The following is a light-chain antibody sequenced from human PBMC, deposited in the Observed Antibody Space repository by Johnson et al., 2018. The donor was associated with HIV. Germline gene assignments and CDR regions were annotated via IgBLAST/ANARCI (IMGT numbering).Light chain of an antibody. CDR2: ENN. J-gene: IGLJ1*01. V-gene: IGLV1-51*02. CDR3: GTWDGSLSAYV. Sequence: QSVLTQPPSVSAAPGQKVTISCSGSSSNIGNNYVSWYQHLPGTAPKLLIYENNKRPSGIPDRFSGSTSGTSATLGITGLQTGDEADYYGGTWDGSLSAYVFGTGTKVTVL. CDR1: SSNIGNNY.